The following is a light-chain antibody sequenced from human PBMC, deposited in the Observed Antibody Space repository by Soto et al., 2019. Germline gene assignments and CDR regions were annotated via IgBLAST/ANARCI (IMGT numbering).Light chain of an antibody. CDR2: AAS. CDR3: QKYNSAPNT. J-gene: IGKJ2*01. Sequence: DVKMTQSPSSLSASVGDRGPITCRASREISSSLAWYQQKPGKVPKRLIYAASTLHAGVQSRFSGWGSGTLFTLTMNRLQPEDVATSYCQKYNSAPNTVGRGFRLEF. V-gene: IGKV1-27*01. CDR1: REISSS.